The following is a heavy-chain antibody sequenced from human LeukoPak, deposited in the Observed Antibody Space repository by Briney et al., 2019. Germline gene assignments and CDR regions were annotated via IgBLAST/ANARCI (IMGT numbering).Heavy chain of an antibody. J-gene: IGHJ4*02. V-gene: IGHV3-48*03. CDR1: GFTFSSYE. Sequence: GESLKISCAASGFTFSSYEMNWVRQAPGKGLEWVSYISSSGSTIYYADSVKGRFTISRDNAKNSLYLQMNSLRAEDTAVYYCARETNWYSSGWYFDYWGQGTLVTVSS. D-gene: IGHD6-19*01. CDR2: ISSSGSTI. CDR3: ARETNWYSSGWYFDY.